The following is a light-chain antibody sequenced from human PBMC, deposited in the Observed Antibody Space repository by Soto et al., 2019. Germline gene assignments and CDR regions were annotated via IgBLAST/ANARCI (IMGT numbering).Light chain of an antibody. V-gene: IGKV3-15*01. CDR3: QKYNNWPPWT. CDR2: GAS. Sequence: EIVMTQSPATLSVSPGERATLSCRASQSVSSNLAWYQQKPGKAPRLLIYGASTSATGIPTRFSGSGSGTEFTLTISSLQSEHFAVYYCQKYNNWPPWTFGQGTKVEIK. CDR1: QSVSSN. J-gene: IGKJ1*01.